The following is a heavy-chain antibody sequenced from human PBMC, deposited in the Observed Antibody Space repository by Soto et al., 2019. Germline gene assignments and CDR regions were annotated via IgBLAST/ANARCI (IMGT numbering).Heavy chain of an antibody. D-gene: IGHD6-19*01. CDR3: ASLIIAVAGIGLGDY. Sequence: SETLSLTCAVYGGSFSGYYWSWIRQPPGKGLEWIGEINHSGSTNYNPSLKSRVTISVDTSKNQFSLKLSSVTAEDTAVYYCASLIIAVAGIGLGDYWGQGTLATVSS. J-gene: IGHJ4*02. V-gene: IGHV4-34*01. CDR2: INHSGST. CDR1: GGSFSGYY.